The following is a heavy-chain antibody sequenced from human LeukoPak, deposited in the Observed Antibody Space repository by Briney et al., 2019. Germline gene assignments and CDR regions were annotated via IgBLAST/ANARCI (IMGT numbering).Heavy chain of an antibody. D-gene: IGHD2-15*01. Sequence: ASVKVSCKASGYTFTGNYIHWVRQAPGQGLEWMGRINPNRGATNYAQRLQGRVTMTTDTSTSTAYMELRSLTSDDTAVYYCARVPSGGPFDYWGQGTLVTVSS. CDR3: ARVPSGGPFDY. J-gene: IGHJ4*02. CDR1: GYTFTGNY. V-gene: IGHV1-2*06. CDR2: INPNRGAT.